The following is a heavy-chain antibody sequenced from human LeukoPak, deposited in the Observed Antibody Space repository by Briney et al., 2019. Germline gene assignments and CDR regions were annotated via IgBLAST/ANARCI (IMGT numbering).Heavy chain of an antibody. CDR3: ARSRSVSNYKGEDV. Sequence: GGSLRLSCPASGFTFSDYSMSWVRQAPGKGLEWVSSISSSSDYIYYADSVKGRFTISRDNARNSLYLQMNSLRAEDTAVYYCARSRSVSNYKGEDVWGQGTTVTVSS. J-gene: IGHJ6*02. CDR2: ISSSSDYI. CDR1: GFTFSDYS. D-gene: IGHD5/OR15-5a*01. V-gene: IGHV3-21*01.